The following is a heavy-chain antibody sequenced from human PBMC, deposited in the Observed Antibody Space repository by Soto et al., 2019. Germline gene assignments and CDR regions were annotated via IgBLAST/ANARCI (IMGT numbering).Heavy chain of an antibody. V-gene: IGHV1-3*01. Sequence: ASVKVSCKASGYTFNSYAMNWVRQAPGQRLEWMGWINAGNGNTKYSQKFQGRVTITRDTSASTAYMELSSLRSDDTAVYYCARGVGSGSYYNQYNWFDPWGQGTLVPVSS. CDR2: INAGNGNT. J-gene: IGHJ5*02. CDR3: ARGVGSGSYYNQYNWFDP. CDR1: GYTFNSYA. D-gene: IGHD3-10*01.